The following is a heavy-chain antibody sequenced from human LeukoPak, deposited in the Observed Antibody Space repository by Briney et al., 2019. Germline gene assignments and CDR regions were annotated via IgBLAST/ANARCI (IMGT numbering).Heavy chain of an antibody. CDR1: GGSIGRYY. CDR2: IHTSGSA. J-gene: IGHJ5*02. V-gene: IGHV4-4*07. CDR3: ARDRSSRWDSDWSDP. D-gene: IGHD6-13*01. Sequence: SETLSLTCTVSGGSIGRYYWSWIRQPAGKGLEWIGRIHTSGSADYNPSLKSRVTMSIDTSQIQFSLQLTSVTASDTAVYYCARDRSSRWDSDWSDPWGQGILVTVSS.